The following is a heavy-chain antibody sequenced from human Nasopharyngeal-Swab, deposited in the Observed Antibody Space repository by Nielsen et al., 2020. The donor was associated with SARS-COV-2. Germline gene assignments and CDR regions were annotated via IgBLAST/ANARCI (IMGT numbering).Heavy chain of an antibody. CDR2: IIPIFGTA. V-gene: IGHV1-69*01. J-gene: IGHJ3*02. D-gene: IGHD3-22*01. CDR3: ARGPSSGYYLYAFDI. Sequence: VRQMPGKGLEWMGGIIPIFGTANYAQKFQGRATITADESTSTAYMELSSLRSEDTAVYYRARGPSSGYYLYAFDIWGQGTMVTVSS.